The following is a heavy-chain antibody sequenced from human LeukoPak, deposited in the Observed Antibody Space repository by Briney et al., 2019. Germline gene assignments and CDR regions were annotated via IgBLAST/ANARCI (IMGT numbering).Heavy chain of an antibody. CDR2: IQKDGSEK. D-gene: IGHD3-22*01. CDR1: GFTFSNYW. V-gene: IGHV3-7*01. J-gene: IGHJ4*02. Sequence: GGSLRLSCVASGFTFSNYWMSWVRQAPGKGLEWVANIQKDGSEKHYVASVEGRFTISRDNAENSLFLRLNSLRVGDTAVYYCVRLWDSSGFFGYWGQGALVTVSS. CDR3: VRLWDSSGFFGY.